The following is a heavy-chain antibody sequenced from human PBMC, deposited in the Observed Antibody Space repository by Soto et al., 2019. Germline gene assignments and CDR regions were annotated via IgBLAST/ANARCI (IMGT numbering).Heavy chain of an antibody. CDR1: XXXXXXXX. D-gene: IGHD2-21*02. J-gene: IGHJ4*02. V-gene: IGHV3-23*01. CDR3: GKDTGEVTAIHFDY. CDR2: IRGSGGST. Sequence: GGSLRLSXXASXXXXXXXXXXXXXQAPGKGLEWVSTIRGSGGSTYFADSVKGRFTISRDNSKNTLYLQMNSLRAEDTAVYYCGKDTGEVTAIHFDYWGQGTLVTVSS.